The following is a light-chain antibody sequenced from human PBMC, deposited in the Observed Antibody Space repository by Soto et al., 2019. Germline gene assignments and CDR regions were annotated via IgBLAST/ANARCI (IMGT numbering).Light chain of an antibody. CDR1: QSVSGW. CDR3: QQYETFSGP. J-gene: IGKJ1*01. CDR2: DAS. V-gene: IGKV1-5*01. Sequence: DIQMTQSPSTLSAAVGDRVTVTCRASQSVSGWVAWYQQKPGEAPKLLIYDASALPRGVPSRFRGSGSGTKFTLTIASLQPDDFATYYCQQYETFSGPFGPGTKVDIK.